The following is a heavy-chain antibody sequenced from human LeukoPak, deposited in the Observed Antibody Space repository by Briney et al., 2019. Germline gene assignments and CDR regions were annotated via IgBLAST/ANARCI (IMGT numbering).Heavy chain of an antibody. D-gene: IGHD6-19*01. J-gene: IGHJ3*02. V-gene: IGHV1-24*01. CDR2: FDPEDGET. CDR1: GYTLTELS. Sequence: ASVKVSCKVSGYTLTELSMHWVRQAPGKGLGWMGGFDPEDGETIYAQKFQGRVTMTEDTSTDTAYMELSSLRSEDTAVYYCAKASGWYDAFDIWGQGTMVTVSS. CDR3: AKASGWYDAFDI.